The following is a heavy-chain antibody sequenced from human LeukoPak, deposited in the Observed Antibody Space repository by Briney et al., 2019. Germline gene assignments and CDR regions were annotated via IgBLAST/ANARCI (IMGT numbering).Heavy chain of an antibody. D-gene: IGHD6-19*01. J-gene: IGHJ4*02. CDR3: AKAGIGVVGYFDY. CDR2: IRGSGGGT. V-gene: IGHV3-23*01. Sequence: PGGSLRLSCAASGFTFSTYPMHWVRQAPGKGLEWVSTIRGSGGGTYYADSVKGRFTISRDNSKNTLYLQMSSLRDEDTALYYCAKAGIGVVGYFDYWGQGTLVTVSS. CDR1: GFTFSTYP.